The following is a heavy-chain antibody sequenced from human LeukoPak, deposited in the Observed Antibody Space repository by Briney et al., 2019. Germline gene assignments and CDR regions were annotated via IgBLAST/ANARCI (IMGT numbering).Heavy chain of an antibody. J-gene: IGHJ4*02. Sequence: GGSLRLSCAASGFTFSSYEMNWVRQAPGKGLEWVSYISSSGSTIYYADSVKGRFTISRDNAKNSLYLQMNSLRAEDTAVYYCARDSRTPFRGSYLDYWGQGTLVTVSS. CDR2: ISSSGSTI. CDR1: GFTFSSYE. CDR3: ARDSRTPFRGSYLDY. D-gene: IGHD3-10*01. V-gene: IGHV3-48*03.